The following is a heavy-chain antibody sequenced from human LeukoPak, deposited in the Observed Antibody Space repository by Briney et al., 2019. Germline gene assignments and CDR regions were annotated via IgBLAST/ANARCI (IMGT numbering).Heavy chain of an antibody. J-gene: IGHJ6*02. D-gene: IGHD5-12*01. Sequence: ASVKVSCKTSGYSFTSYYMHWVRQAPGQGPEWMGIMNPSADSTSYAQKFQGRVTMTRDTSTSTVYMELSSLRSEDTAVYYCAGEYNGMDVWGQGTTVTVSS. CDR3: AGEYNGMDV. V-gene: IGHV1-46*01. CDR1: GYSFTSYY. CDR2: MNPSADST.